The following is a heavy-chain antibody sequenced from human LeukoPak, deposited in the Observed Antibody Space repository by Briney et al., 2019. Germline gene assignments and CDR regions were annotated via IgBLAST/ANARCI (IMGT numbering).Heavy chain of an antibody. D-gene: IGHD3-3*01. CDR1: GGSISSSSYY. CDR2: IYYSGST. J-gene: IGHJ4*02. V-gene: IGHV4-39*01. Sequence: PSETLSLTCTVSGGSISSSSYYWGWIRQPPGKGLEWIGSIYYSGSTYYNPSLKSRVTISVDTSKSQFSLKLSSVTAADTAVYYCASTPSARITIFGVVINWGQGTLVTVSS. CDR3: ASTPSARITIFGVVIN.